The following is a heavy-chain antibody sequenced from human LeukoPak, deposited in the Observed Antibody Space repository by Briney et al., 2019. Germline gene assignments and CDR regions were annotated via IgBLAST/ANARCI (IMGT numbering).Heavy chain of an antibody. J-gene: IGHJ3*02. CDR1: GFTFSSYA. D-gene: IGHD3-9*01. Sequence: QPGGSLRLSCAASGFTFSSYAMSWVRQAPGKGLEWVSAISGSGGSTYYADSVKGRFTISRDNSKNTLYLQMNSLRAEDTAVYYCAKDQWPFSYDILTGANAFDIWGQGTMVTVPS. CDR2: ISGSGGST. CDR3: AKDQWPFSYDILTGANAFDI. V-gene: IGHV3-23*01.